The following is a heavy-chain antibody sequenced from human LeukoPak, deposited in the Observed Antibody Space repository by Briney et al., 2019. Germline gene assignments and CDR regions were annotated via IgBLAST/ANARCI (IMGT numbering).Heavy chain of an antibody. Sequence: GGSLRLSCAASGFTFSSYGMHWVRQAPGKGLEWVALISDDGGKKYYADSVKGRFTISRDNSKNTLYLQMNSLRAEDTALYYCAKDLDHDYDDYGLDYWGRGTLVTVSS. CDR2: ISDDGGKK. CDR1: GFTFSSYG. CDR3: AKDLDHDYDDYGLDY. J-gene: IGHJ4*02. D-gene: IGHD4-17*01. V-gene: IGHV3-30*18.